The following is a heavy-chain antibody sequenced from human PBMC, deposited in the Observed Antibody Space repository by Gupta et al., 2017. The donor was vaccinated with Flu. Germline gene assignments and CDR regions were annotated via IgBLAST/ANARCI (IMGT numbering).Heavy chain of an antibody. D-gene: IGHD2-2*02. CDR1: EYTFTAYY. V-gene: IGHV1-2*06. CDR2: FNPHSGTT. Sequence: HVQLVQSGAEVQKHGASVKVSCKASEYTFTAYYIHWVRQAPGQGLEWMGRFNPHSGTTNYEQKFQGRVTVTMDTSISTAYMDLSRLRSDDTAVYYCAREKHCSTSSCYRWFDPWGQGTLVTVSS. J-gene: IGHJ5*02. CDR3: AREKHCSTSSCYRWFDP.